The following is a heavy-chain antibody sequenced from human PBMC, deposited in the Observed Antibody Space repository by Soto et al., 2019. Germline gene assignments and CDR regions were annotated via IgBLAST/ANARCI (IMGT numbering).Heavy chain of an antibody. V-gene: IGHV1-69*12. CDR2: IVHIFRTA. CDR3: ARDKDRPQLGGNYYYIMDV. J-gene: IGHJ6*02. CDR1: GGSFSTAA. Sequence: QVQVGQSGAEVKKPGSSVKVSCKASGGSFSTAAISWVRQAPGQGLEWMGGIVHIFRTADYAQTFQCRVTITADESTSTAYLDMSSLRSKDTAVYYCARDKDRPQLGGNYYYIMDVWGQGTTVTVSS. D-gene: IGHD3-3*02.